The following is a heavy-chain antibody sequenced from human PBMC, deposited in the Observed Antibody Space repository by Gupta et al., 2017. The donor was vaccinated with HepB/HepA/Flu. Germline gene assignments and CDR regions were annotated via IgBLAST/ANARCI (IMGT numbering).Heavy chain of an antibody. V-gene: IGHV3-30*03. CDR2: ISYDGTNR. CDR1: GFTFSTYG. J-gene: IGHJ4*02. Sequence: QVQLVESGGGVVQPGRSLRLSCAASGFTFSTYGMHWVRQAPGKGLEWVAVISYDGTNRDYADSVKGRFTISRDNSKNTLYLQMNSLRPEDTAVYYCADLDYWGQGTLVTVSS. CDR3: ADLDY.